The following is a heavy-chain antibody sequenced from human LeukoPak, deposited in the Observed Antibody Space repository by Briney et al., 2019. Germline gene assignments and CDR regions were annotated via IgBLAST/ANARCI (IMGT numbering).Heavy chain of an antibody. Sequence: GGSLRLSCAASGFTVSSNFMAWVRQAPGKGLEWVSVIYGGGSTFYADSVKGRFTISRDNSKNTLYLQMNSLRAEDTAVYYCAKSATAVAGYFDYWGQGTLVTVSS. V-gene: IGHV3-53*01. CDR1: GFTVSSNF. J-gene: IGHJ4*02. CDR2: IYGGGST. CDR3: AKSATAVAGYFDY. D-gene: IGHD6-19*01.